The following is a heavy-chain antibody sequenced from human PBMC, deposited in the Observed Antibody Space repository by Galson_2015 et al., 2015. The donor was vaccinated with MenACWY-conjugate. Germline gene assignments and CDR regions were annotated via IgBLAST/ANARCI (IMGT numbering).Heavy chain of an antibody. CDR2: IKAANDDT. V-gene: IGHV1-3*01. J-gene: IGHJ3*01. Sequence: SVKVSCKASGDTFRTFPVHWVRQAPGQRFEWMGWIKAANDDTKYSENFQGRVTITRDTSAHTFYMDLTSLRSEDTAIYYCATRLLSHGCDVWDQATMVTVSS. CDR1: GDTFRTFP. CDR3: ATRLLSHGCDV. D-gene: IGHD2/OR15-2a*01.